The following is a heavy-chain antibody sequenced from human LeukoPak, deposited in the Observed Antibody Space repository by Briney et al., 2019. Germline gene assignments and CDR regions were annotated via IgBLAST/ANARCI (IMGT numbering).Heavy chain of an antibody. Sequence: GGSLRLSCAASGFTFDDYAMHWVRQPPAKGLEGVSGISWNSGSIGYADSVKGRFTISRDNAKNSLYLQMSSLRAEDTALYYCAKDKKTTYYYYGMDVWGQGTTVTVSS. CDR3: AKDKKTTYYYYGMDV. CDR2: ISWNSGSI. D-gene: IGHD4-11*01. CDR1: GFTFDDYA. V-gene: IGHV3-9*01. J-gene: IGHJ6*02.